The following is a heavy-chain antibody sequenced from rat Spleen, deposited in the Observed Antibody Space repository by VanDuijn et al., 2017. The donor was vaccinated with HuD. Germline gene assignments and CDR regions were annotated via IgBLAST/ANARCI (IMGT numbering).Heavy chain of an antibody. V-gene: IGHV5-7*01. D-gene: IGHD1-12*02. Sequence: EVQLVESGGGLVHPGRSLKLSCAASGLSFSDYYMAWVRQAPKKGLEWVATILYDDNNIYYRDSVKGRFTISRDNGKSILYLQMNSLRSEDTATYYCTRESYYDGSYYYGPFDYWGQGVMVTVSS. J-gene: IGHJ2*01. CDR3: TRESYYDGSYYYGPFDY. CDR2: ILYDDNNI. CDR1: GLSFSDYY.